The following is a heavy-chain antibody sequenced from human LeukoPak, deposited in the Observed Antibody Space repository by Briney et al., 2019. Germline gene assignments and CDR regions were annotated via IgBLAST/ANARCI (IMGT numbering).Heavy chain of an antibody. D-gene: IGHD3-3*01. J-gene: IGHJ6*03. CDR2: ISSSSSTI. CDR3: ARVVGDYDFWSDPDYMDV. Sequence: PGGSLRLSCAASGFTVSSNQISWVRQAPGKGLEWVSYISSSSSTIYYADSVKGRFTISRDNAKNSLYLQMNSLRAEDTAVYYCARVVGDYDFWSDPDYMDVWGKGTTVTVSS. CDR1: GFTVSSNQ. V-gene: IGHV3-48*04.